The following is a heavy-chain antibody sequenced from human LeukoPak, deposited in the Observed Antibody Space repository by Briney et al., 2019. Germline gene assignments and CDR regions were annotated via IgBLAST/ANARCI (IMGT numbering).Heavy chain of an antibody. CDR3: ARTWSAGSSWRTFDH. CDR2: IYDSGST. D-gene: IGHD6-13*01. CDR1: GGSISSYY. V-gene: IGHV4-59*01. J-gene: IGHJ4*02. Sequence: PSETLSLTCTVSGGSISSYYWSWIRQPTGKGLEWIGYIYDSGSTNYNPSLKSRVTISVDTSKNQFSLKLSSVTAADTAVYYCARTWSAGSSWRTFDHWGQGTLVTVSS.